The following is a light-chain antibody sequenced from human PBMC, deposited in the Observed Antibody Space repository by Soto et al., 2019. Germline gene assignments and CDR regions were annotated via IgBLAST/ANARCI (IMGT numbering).Light chain of an antibody. V-gene: IGKV3-20*01. CDR1: QSVSSSY. Sequence: EIVLTQSPGTLSLSPGERATLSCRASQSVSSSYLAWYQQKPGQAPRLLIYGASSRATGIPDRFSGRGSGTDFALTISRLEPGDFAVYYCRQYGSSPYTCGRGTMLEIK. CDR2: GAS. CDR3: RQYGSSPYT. J-gene: IGKJ2*01.